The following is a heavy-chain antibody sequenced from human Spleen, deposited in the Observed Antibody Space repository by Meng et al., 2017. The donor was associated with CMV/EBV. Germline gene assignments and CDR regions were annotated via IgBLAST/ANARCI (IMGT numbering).Heavy chain of an antibody. D-gene: IGHD6-13*01. V-gene: IGHV1-2*02. Sequence: YTITDYSVRALRQAPGARLEWIGWVNPNHGSTIYAQKFQGNNSMTSDTSIGTVYIGMNRVRTSDTAVYYCVKAVAAAASGDFLYWGKGTLVTVSS. J-gene: IGHJ1*01. CDR1: YTITDYS. CDR3: VKAVAAAASGDFLY. CDR2: VNPNHGST.